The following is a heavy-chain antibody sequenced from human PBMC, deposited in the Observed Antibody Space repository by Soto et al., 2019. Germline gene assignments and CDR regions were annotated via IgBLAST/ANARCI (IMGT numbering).Heavy chain of an antibody. V-gene: IGHV3-30-3*01. Sequence: GGSLRLSCVASGFIFSYYAMHWARQAPGKGLEWVALISPAGTNQYYADSAKGRFTISRDNSKNTLYLQMNSLRPEDTGLYYCARENSRISPRLFQHWGHGTLVTVSS. CDR1: GFIFSYYA. D-gene: IGHD6-6*01. J-gene: IGHJ1*01. CDR2: ISPAGTNQ. CDR3: ARENSRISPRLFQH.